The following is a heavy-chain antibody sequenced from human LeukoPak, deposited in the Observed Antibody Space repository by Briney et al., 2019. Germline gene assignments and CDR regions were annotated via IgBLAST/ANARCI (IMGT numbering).Heavy chain of an antibody. CDR3: ARFYRYSGNYFSLDY. V-gene: IGHV1-18*01. CDR1: GYTFTNYG. CDR2: ISAYNGNT. J-gene: IGHJ4*02. Sequence: ASVKVSCKASGYTFTNYGFSWVRQAPGQGLEWMGWISAYNGNTNYAQKLQGRVTMTTDTSTSTAYMELRSLRSDDTAVYSCARFYRYSGNYFSLDYWGQGTLVTVSS. D-gene: IGHD1-26*01.